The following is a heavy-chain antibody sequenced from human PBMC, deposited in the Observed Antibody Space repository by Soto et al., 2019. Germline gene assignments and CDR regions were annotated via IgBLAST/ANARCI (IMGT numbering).Heavy chain of an antibody. J-gene: IGHJ6*03. D-gene: IGHD1-26*01. V-gene: IGHV4-4*02. CDR3: ARGGYYFYMDV. Sequence: QVQLQESGPGLVKPSGTLSLTCAVSSASVRSSNWWSWVRQTPEKGLEWIVQIHHSGSTNYNPSLTSRVTMSVDKSKNHFSLNVSSVTAADTAVYYCARGGYYFYMDVWGRGITVTVSS. CDR1: SASVRSSNW. CDR2: IHHSGST.